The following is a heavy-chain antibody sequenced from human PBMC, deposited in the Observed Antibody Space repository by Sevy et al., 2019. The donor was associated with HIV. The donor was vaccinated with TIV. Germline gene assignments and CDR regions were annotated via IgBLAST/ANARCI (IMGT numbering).Heavy chain of an antibody. Sequence: GGSLRLSCAASTFTFSDYWMTWVRQAPGKGPEWVANINRDGGETDYVDSVKGRFTISRDNAKNSLYLQMNSLRADDTAVYYCARDGGCSSTACLLYFDYWGQGTLVTVSS. J-gene: IGHJ4*02. CDR2: INRDGGET. CDR3: ARDGGCSSTACLLYFDY. V-gene: IGHV3-7*01. CDR1: TFTFSDYW. D-gene: IGHD2-2*01.